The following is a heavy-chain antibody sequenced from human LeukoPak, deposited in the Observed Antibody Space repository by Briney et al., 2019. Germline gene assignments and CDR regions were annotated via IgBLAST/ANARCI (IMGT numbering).Heavy chain of an antibody. D-gene: IGHD4-17*01. V-gene: IGHV3-9*01. CDR1: GFTFDDYA. CDR2: ISWNSGSI. CDR3: AKGGHGDYGWFDP. J-gene: IGHJ5*02. Sequence: PGGSLRLSCAASGFTFDDYAMHWVRQAPGKGLEWVSGISWNSGSIGYADSVKGRFTISRDNAKNSLYLQMNSLRAEDTALCYCAKGGHGDYGWFDPWGQGTLVTVSS.